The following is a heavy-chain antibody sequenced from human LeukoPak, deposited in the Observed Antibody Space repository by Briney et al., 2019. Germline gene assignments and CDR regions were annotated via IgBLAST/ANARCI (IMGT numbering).Heavy chain of an antibody. Sequence: PGGSLRLSCEASGFTFNTYSVNWARQAPGEGLEWVSSIDSSGGYMFYADSVKGRFIISRDNAKDSLYLQMNSLRVEDTAVYYCLRGDRRDYWGQGTLVTVSS. CDR2: IDSSGGYM. V-gene: IGHV3-21*06. CDR1: GFTFNTYS. J-gene: IGHJ4*02. CDR3: LRGDRRDY.